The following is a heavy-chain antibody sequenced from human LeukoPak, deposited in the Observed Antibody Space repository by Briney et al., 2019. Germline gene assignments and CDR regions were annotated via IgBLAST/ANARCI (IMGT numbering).Heavy chain of an antibody. V-gene: IGHV4-59*01. CDR2: IYYSGST. D-gene: IGHD6-19*01. Sequence: SETLSLTCTVSGGSISSYYWSWIRQPPGKGLEWIGYIYYSGSTNYNPSLKSRVTISVDTSKNQFSLKLSSVTAADTAVYYCARAAVAGRWYFDLWGRGTLVTVSS. CDR1: GGSISSYY. J-gene: IGHJ2*01. CDR3: ARAAVAGRWYFDL.